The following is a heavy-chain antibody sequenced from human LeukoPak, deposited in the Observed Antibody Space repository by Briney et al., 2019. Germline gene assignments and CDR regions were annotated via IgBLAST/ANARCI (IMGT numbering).Heavy chain of an antibody. CDR2: IYPGDSDT. Sequence: GESLKISCKGSGYSFTSYWIGWVRQMPGKGLEWMGIIYPGDSDTRYSPSFQGQVTISADKSISTAYLQWSSLKASDTAMYYCARQGGSSSWSSPYYFDYWGQGTLVTVSS. V-gene: IGHV5-51*01. CDR1: GYSFTSYW. J-gene: IGHJ4*02. CDR3: ARQGGSSSWSSPYYFDY. D-gene: IGHD6-13*01.